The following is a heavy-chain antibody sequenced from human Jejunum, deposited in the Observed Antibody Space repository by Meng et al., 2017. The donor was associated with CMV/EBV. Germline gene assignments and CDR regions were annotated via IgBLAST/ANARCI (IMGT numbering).Heavy chain of an antibody. CDR2: LWYDGSRK. CDR3: TRDNDGSSHYSQFDY. D-gene: IGHD3-22*01. J-gene: IGHJ4*02. V-gene: IGHV3-33*08. Sequence: SGFPLNSYGIHWVRQFPGKGLEWVAVLWYDGSRKYFADSVQGRFSISRDDSKNTVYLQMNSLRAEDTAVYYCTRDNDGSSHYSQFDYWGQGTLVTVSS. CDR1: GFPLNSYG.